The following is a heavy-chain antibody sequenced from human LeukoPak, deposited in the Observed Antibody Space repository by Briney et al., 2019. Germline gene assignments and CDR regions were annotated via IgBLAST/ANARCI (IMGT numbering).Heavy chain of an antibody. Sequence: SETLSLTCTVSGGSISSGSYYWSWIRQPAGKGLEWIGYIYYSGSTNYNPSLKSRVTISVDTSKNQFSLKLSSVTAADTAVYYCARGPNTMMYARAPKPLYFDYWGQGTLVTVSS. CDR1: GGSISSGSYY. V-gene: IGHV4-61*10. D-gene: IGHD3-22*01. J-gene: IGHJ4*02. CDR3: ARGPNTMMYARAPKPLYFDY. CDR2: IYYSGST.